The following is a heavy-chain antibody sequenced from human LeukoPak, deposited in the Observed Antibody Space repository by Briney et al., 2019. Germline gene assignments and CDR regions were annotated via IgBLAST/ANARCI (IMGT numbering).Heavy chain of an antibody. D-gene: IGHD3-22*01. V-gene: IGHV3-21*01. Sequence: GGSLRLSCAASGFTFSSYSMNWVRQAPGKGLEWVSSIRSSSSYIYYADSVKGRFTISRDNAKNSLYLQMNSLRAEDTAVYYCAREQQYYYDSSGYPNCYDYWGQGTLVTVSS. CDR1: GFTFSSYS. CDR2: IRSSSSYI. CDR3: AREQQYYYDSSGYPNCYDY. J-gene: IGHJ4*02.